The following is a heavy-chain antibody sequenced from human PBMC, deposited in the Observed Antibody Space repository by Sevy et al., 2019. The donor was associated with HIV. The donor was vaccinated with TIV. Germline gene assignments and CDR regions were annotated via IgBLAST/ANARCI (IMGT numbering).Heavy chain of an antibody. Sequence: ASVKVSCKASGYSFPNYIITWVRQAPGQGLELMGWISPYNGNRNYAQKFQGRVTMTTDTSTNTAYMELRSLRSDDTAVYYCARAPSGSQGPGQYFHHWGQGTLVTVSS. D-gene: IGHD1-26*01. CDR2: ISPYNGNR. CDR1: GYSFPNYI. J-gene: IGHJ1*01. V-gene: IGHV1-18*01. CDR3: ARAPSGSQGPGQYFHH.